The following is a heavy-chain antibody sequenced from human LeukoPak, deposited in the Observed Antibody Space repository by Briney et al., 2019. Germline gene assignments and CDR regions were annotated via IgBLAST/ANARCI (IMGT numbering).Heavy chain of an antibody. CDR2: IYYSGST. V-gene: IGHV4-39*01. Sequence: SETLSLTCPVSGGSISSSSYYWGWIRQPPGKGLEWIGSIYYSGSTYYKSSLKSRVTVSVGTSKNQFSLKLSSVTAADTAVYYCASLRERSYYARGFDYWGQGTLVTVSS. CDR3: ASLRERSYYARGFDY. CDR1: GGSISSSSYY. D-gene: IGHD1-26*01. J-gene: IGHJ4*02.